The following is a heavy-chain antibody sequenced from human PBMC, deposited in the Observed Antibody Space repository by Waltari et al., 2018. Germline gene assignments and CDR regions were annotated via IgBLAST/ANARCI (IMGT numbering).Heavy chain of an antibody. CDR2: INPSGGST. CDR3: ATDRYSRRTIFGVVNRGYMDV. D-gene: IGHD3-3*01. CDR1: GYTFTSYY. J-gene: IGHJ6*03. V-gene: IGHV1-46*01. Sequence: QVQLVQSGAEVKKPGASVKVSCKASGYTFTSYYMHWVRQAPGPGLEWMGIINPSGGSTSYAQKFQGRVTMTEDTSTDTAYMELSSLRSEDTAVYYCATDRYSRRTIFGVVNRGYMDVWGKGTTVTVSS.